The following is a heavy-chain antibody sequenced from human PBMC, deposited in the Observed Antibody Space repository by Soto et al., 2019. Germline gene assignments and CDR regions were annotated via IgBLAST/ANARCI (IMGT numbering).Heavy chain of an antibody. CDR3: AKHTLFSDSWYEDY. V-gene: IGHV3-23*01. CDR2: ISGSGRST. CDR1: GFSFSSCA. J-gene: IGHJ4*02. Sequence: EVQLLVSGGGLIQPGGYLRLSCAASGFSFSSCAMSWVRQAPGKGLEWVSVISGSGRSTDYADSVKGRFTMSRDNSKNMVFLQMNSLSAEDTAVYYCAKHTLFSDSWYEDYWGQGTLVTVSS. D-gene: IGHD6-13*01.